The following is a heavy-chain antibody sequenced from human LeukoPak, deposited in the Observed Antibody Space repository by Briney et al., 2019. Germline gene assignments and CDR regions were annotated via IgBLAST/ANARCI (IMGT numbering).Heavy chain of an antibody. V-gene: IGHV3-23*01. Sequence: ETLSLTCTVSGGSISSSSYYWGWIRQPPGKGLEWVSAISGSGGSTYYADSVKGRFTISRDNSKKTLYLQMNSLRAEDTAVYYCAKGKASGWYIVDYWGQGTLVTVSS. CDR1: GGSISSSSYY. CDR3: AKGKASGWYIVDY. J-gene: IGHJ4*02. CDR2: ISGSGGST. D-gene: IGHD6-19*01.